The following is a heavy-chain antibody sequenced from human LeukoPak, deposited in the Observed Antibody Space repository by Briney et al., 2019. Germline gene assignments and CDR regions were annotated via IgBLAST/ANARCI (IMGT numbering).Heavy chain of an antibody. CDR1: GGSVSSANTA. CDR2: TYYRSKWYT. J-gene: IGHJ4*02. CDR3: ARGWGFDF. Sequence: SQTLSLTCALSGGSVSSANTAWNWIRQSPSRGLEWLGRTYYRSKWYTDYAVSVKSRLTINPDTSKNQFSLHLNSLSPEDTAVYYCARGWGFDFWGQGTLVTVSS. V-gene: IGHV6-1*01. D-gene: IGHD7-27*01.